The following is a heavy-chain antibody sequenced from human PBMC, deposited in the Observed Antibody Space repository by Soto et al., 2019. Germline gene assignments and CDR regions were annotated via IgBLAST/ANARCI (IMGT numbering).Heavy chain of an antibody. CDR1: GYTFTSYA. D-gene: IGHD3-16*01. J-gene: IGHJ6*02. CDR2: INAGNGTT. CDR3: GRAQGAYKYYGMDF. Sequence: ASVKDSCKASGYTFTSYAMHWVRQAPGQRLEWMGWINAGNGTTKYSQKFQGRVTITRDTSDSTAYMEMSSLRSEDTAVYYCGRAQGAYKYYGMDFWGQGTTVTVSS. V-gene: IGHV1-3*01.